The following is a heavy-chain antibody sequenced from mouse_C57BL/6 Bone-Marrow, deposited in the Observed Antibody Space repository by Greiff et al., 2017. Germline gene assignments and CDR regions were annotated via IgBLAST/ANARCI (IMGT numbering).Heavy chain of an antibody. CDR1: GYTFTDYY. CDR3: ATTTVAEGMDY. V-gene: IGHV1-26*01. J-gene: IGHJ4*01. D-gene: IGHD1-1*01. CDR2: INPNNGGT. Sequence: VQLQQSGPELVKPGASVKISCKASGYTFTDYYMNWVKQSHGKSLEWIGDINPNNGGTSYNQKFKGKATLTVDKSSSTAYMELRSLTSEDSAVYYCATTTVAEGMDYWGQGTSVTVSS.